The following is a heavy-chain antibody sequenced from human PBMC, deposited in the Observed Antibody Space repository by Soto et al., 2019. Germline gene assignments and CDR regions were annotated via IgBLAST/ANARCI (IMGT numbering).Heavy chain of an antibody. CDR1: GLAFSSYW. Sequence: PWGSLRLSCVVSGLAFSSYWMSWVRQAPGKGLEWVANINQDGSESYYVDSVKGRFTISRDNAKNSLYLQMSSLRSEDTAVYYCARGTGTTLFWFDPWGQGTLVTVSS. CDR2: INQDGSES. V-gene: IGHV3-7*03. CDR3: ARGTGTTLFWFDP. D-gene: IGHD1-7*01. J-gene: IGHJ5*02.